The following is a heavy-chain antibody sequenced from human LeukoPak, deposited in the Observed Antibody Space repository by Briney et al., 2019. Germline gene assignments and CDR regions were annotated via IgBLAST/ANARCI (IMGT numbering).Heavy chain of an antibody. V-gene: IGHV4-34*01. CDR3: ARSIRYCSSTSCYGFPDY. J-gene: IGHJ4*02. CDR1: GGSFSGYY. D-gene: IGHD2-2*01. Sequence: SETLSLTCAVYGGSFSGYYWSWIRQPPGKGLEWIGEINHSGSTNYNPSLKSRVTISVDTSKNQFSLKLGSVTAADTAVYYCARSIRYCSSTSCYGFPDYWGQGTLVTVSS. CDR2: INHSGST.